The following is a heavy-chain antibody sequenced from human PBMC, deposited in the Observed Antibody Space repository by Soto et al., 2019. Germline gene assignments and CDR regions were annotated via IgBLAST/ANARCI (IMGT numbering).Heavy chain of an antibody. CDR2: ISYSGST. CDR1: SGSISTSGYY. J-gene: IGHJ4*02. D-gene: IGHD2-15*01. Sequence: QLHLQESGPGLVKPSETLSLTCSVSSGSISTSGYYWGWIRQPPGTGLEWIGGISYSGSTYYNPSLKSLLTISVDTSTNHFSLKLTSVTAADTAVYFCARRGSRLSVAVAAFDYCSQVTMVTFSS. V-gene: IGHV4-39*02. CDR3: ARRGSRLSVAVAAFDY.